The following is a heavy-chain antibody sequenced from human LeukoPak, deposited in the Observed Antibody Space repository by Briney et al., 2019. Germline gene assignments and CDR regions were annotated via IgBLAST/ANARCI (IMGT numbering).Heavy chain of an antibody. CDR1: GGSISSGGYS. Sequence: SETLSLTCAVSGGSISSGGYSWSWIRQPPGKGLEWIGYIYHSGSTYYNPSLKSRVTISVDRSKNQFSLKLSSVTAADTAVYYCARVVGGYDSSGYYHYFDYWGQGTLVTVSS. J-gene: IGHJ4*02. CDR2: IYHSGST. V-gene: IGHV4-30-2*01. CDR3: ARVVGGYDSSGYYHYFDY. D-gene: IGHD3-22*01.